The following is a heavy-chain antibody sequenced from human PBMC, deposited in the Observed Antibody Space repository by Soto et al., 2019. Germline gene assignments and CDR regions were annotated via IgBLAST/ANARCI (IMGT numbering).Heavy chain of an antibody. CDR1: GYTFTGYY. CDR3: ARGGPAFRYSYAPRPYYFDY. J-gene: IGHJ4*02. V-gene: IGHV1-2*04. D-gene: IGHD5-18*01. Sequence: ASVKVSCKASGYTFTGYYMHWVRQAPGQGLEWMGWINPNSGGTNYAQKFQGWVTMTRDTSISTAYMELSRLRSDDTAVYYCARGGPAFRYSYAPRPYYFDYWGQGTLVTVSS. CDR2: INPNSGGT.